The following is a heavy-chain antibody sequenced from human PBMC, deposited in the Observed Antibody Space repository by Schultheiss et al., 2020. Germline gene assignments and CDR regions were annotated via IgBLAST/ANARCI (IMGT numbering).Heavy chain of an antibody. V-gene: IGHV3-33*01. CDR3: AGDLTDDSGVYHDY. J-gene: IGHJ4*02. CDR1: GFTFSSYG. D-gene: IGHD3-22*01. CDR2: IWYDGSNK. Sequence: GESLKISCAASGFTFSSYGMHWVRQAPGKGLEWVAVIWYDGSNKYYADSVKGRFTISRDNSKNTLYLQMNSLRAEDTAVYYCAGDLTDDSGVYHDYWGQGTLVTVSS.